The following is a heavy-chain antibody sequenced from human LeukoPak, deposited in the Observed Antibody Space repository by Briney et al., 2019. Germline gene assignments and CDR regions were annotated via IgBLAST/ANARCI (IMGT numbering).Heavy chain of an antibody. CDR2: IYYSGST. V-gene: IGHV4-39*01. CDR1: GGSISSSSYY. D-gene: IGHD1-26*01. Sequence: SETLSLTCTVSGGSISSSSYYWGWIRQPPGKGLEWIGSIYYSGSTYYNPSLKSRVTISVDTFKNQFSLKLSSVTAADTAVYYCARRPIVGATEYNWFDPWGQGTLVTVSS. J-gene: IGHJ5*02. CDR3: ARRPIVGATEYNWFDP.